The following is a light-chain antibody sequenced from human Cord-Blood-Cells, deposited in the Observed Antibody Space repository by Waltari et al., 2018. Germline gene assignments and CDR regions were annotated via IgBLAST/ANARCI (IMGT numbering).Light chain of an antibody. CDR1: QSISSY. J-gene: IGKJ5*01. V-gene: IGKV1-39*01. Sequence: DIQMTQSTSSLSASVGARVTITCRASQSISSYLNWYQQKPGKAPKLLIYAASSLQSGVPSRFSGSGSGTDFTLTISSLQPEDFATYYCQQSYSTPITFGQETRLEIK. CDR2: AAS. CDR3: QQSYSTPIT.